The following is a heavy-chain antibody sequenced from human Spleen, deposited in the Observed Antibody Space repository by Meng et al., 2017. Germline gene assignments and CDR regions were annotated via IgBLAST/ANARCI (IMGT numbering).Heavy chain of an antibody. CDR2: INHSGST. V-gene: IGHV4-34*01. Sequence: QGQLQQWGAGLLKASETLSLTCAVYGGSFSGYYWSWIRQPPGKGLEWIGEINHSGSTNYNPSLKSRVTVSVDTSKNQFSLKLSSVTAADSAVYYCARGPTTMAHDFDYWGQGTLVTVPS. J-gene: IGHJ4*02. CDR1: GGSFSGYY. D-gene: IGHD4-11*01. CDR3: ARGPTTMAHDFDY.